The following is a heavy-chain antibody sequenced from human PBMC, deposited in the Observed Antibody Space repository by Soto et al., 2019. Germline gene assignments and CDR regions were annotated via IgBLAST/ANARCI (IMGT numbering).Heavy chain of an antibody. Sequence: QVQLVQSGAEVKKPGSSVKVSCKASGGTFSSYAISWVRQAPGQGLEWMGGIIPIFGTANYAQKFQGRVTITADESTSTAYMELSSLRSEDTAVYYCARASCRGAARPEYYFDYWGQGTLVTVSS. CDR3: ARASCRGAARPEYYFDY. CDR2: IIPIFGTA. V-gene: IGHV1-69*01. D-gene: IGHD6-6*01. CDR1: GGTFSSYA. J-gene: IGHJ4*02.